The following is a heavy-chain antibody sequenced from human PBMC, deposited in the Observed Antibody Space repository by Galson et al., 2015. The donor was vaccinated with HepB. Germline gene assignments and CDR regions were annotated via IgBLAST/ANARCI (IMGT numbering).Heavy chain of an antibody. Sequence: SLRLSCAASGFTFSSYAMSWVRQAPGKGLEWVSAISGSGGSTYYADSVKGRFTISRDNSKNTLYLQMNSLRAEDTAVYYCAKGDYVWGLYPYGDYWGQGTLVTVSS. CDR1: GFTFSSYA. CDR3: AKGDYVWGLYPYGDY. D-gene: IGHD3-16*01. J-gene: IGHJ4*02. V-gene: IGHV3-23*01. CDR2: ISGSGGST.